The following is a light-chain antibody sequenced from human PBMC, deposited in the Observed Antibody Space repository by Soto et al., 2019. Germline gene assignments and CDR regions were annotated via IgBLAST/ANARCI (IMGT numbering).Light chain of an antibody. V-gene: IGKV4-1*01. CDR1: QTVLYSSNNKNY. Sequence: SLAVSLGERATINCKSSQTVLYSSNNKNYLAWYQQKPGQPPKLLIYWASTRESGVPDRFSGSGSGTDFTLTISNLQAEDVAVYYCHQYYLTPYTFGQGTKLELK. CDR2: WAS. J-gene: IGKJ2*01. CDR3: HQYYLTPYT.